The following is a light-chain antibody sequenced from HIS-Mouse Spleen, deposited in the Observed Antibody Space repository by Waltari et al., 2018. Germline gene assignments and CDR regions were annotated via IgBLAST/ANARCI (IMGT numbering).Light chain of an antibody. CDR1: SSDVGGYNY. V-gene: IGLV2-14*01. CDR3: SSYTSSSTLV. J-gene: IGLJ2*01. CDR2: EVS. Sequence: QSALTQPASVSGSPGQSITISCTGTSSDVGGYNYVSWYQQHPGKAPKRMIYEVSNRPSGVSNRFSGSKSGNTASLTSSGLQAEDEADYYCSSYTSSSTLVFGGGTKLTVL.